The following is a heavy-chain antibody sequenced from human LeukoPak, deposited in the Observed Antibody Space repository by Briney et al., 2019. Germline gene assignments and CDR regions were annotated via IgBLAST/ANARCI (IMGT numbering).Heavy chain of an antibody. CDR2: ISGSSTHT. J-gene: IGHJ6*02. D-gene: IGHD6-13*01. Sequence: GGSLRLSCAASGFSFSDYYMNWIRRARGKGLDWVSYISGSSTHTNYADSVKGRFTISRDNAKNSLYLQMNSLRAEDTAVYYCAKYSSSTNYYYGMDVWGQGTTVTVSS. CDR3: AKYSSSTNYYYGMDV. V-gene: IGHV3-11*03. CDR1: GFSFSDYY.